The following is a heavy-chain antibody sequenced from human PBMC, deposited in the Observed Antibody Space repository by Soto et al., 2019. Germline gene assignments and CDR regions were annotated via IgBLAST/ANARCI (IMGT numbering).Heavy chain of an antibody. V-gene: IGHV1-69*13. J-gene: IGHJ6*02. CDR2: IIPIFGTA. Sequence: SVKVSCKASGGTFSSYAISWVRQAPGQGLEWMGGIIPIFGTANYAQKFQGRVTITADESTSTAYMELSSLRSEDAAVYYCARIEMATRFFVDYYYGMDVWGQGTTVSVSS. CDR1: GGTFSSYA. CDR3: ARIEMATRFFVDYYYGMDV. D-gene: IGHD5-12*01.